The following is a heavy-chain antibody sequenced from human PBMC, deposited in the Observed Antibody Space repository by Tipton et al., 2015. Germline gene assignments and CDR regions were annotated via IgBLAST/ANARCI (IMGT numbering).Heavy chain of an antibody. D-gene: IGHD3-16*01. CDR2: IGGSGIST. CDR1: GFTFNIYT. J-gene: IGHJ6*02. Sequence: SLRLSCAASGFTFNIYTMTWVRQAPGKGLEWVSAIGGSGISTYYADSVKGRFTISRDNSKNTLYLQMNSLRAEDTAVYYCARDRRFYGMDVWGQGATVTVSS. V-gene: IGHV3-23*01. CDR3: ARDRRFYGMDV.